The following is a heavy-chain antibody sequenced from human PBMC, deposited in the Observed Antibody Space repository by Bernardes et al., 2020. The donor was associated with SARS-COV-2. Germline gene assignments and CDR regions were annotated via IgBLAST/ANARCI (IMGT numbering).Heavy chain of an antibody. J-gene: IGHJ4*02. Sequence: GGSLRLSCAASGFTFTSYAMSWVRQAPGKGPEWVSGIRADGSHTYYADSVKGRFTISRDTSKNTVYLQMNSLRAEDTAVYYCAKEEGEVGKPALHNWGQGTLVTVSS. V-gene: IGHV3-23*01. CDR1: GFTFTSYA. D-gene: IGHD2-2*01. CDR2: IRADGSHT. CDR3: AKEEGEVGKPALHN.